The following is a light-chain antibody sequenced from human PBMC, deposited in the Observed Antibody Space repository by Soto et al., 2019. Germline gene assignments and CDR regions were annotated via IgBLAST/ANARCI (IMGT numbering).Light chain of an antibody. CDR3: QQYGSSLFT. V-gene: IGKV3-20*01. CDR2: GTS. Sequence: DIVLTQSPGTLSLSPGERANLSCRASQSVSSTSLAWYQQKPGQAPRLLIYGTSTRATGIPDRFSGSGSGTDFTLTISRLEPEDFAVYYCQQYGSSLFTFGPGTKVDIK. CDR1: QSVSSTS. J-gene: IGKJ3*01.